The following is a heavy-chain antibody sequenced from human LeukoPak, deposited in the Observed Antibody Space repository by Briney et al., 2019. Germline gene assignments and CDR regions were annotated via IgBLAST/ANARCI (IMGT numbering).Heavy chain of an antibody. D-gene: IGHD4-23*01. CDR2: IYYSGST. J-gene: IGHJ4*02. Sequence: PETLSLTCTVSGGSISSYYWSWIRQPPGKGLEWIGYIYYSGSTNYNPSLKSRVTISVDTSKNQFSLKLSSVTAADTAVYYCARHVTTVANFDYWGQGTLVTVSS. CDR1: GGSISSYY. V-gene: IGHV4-59*08. CDR3: ARHVTTVANFDY.